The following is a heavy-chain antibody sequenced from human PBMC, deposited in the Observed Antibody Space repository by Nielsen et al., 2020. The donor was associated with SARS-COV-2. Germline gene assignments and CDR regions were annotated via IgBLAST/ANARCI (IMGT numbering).Heavy chain of an antibody. J-gene: IGHJ6*02. D-gene: IGHD3-10*01. CDR1: GFTFSSYD. CDR3: ARGGYGWIGGGMDV. V-gene: IGHV3-13*04. CDR2: IGSAGDT. Sequence: GVLKISCAASGFTFSSYDMRWVRQAPGKGLEWVSAIGSAGDTYYPGSVKGRFTISRENAKNSLYLQMNSLRAGDTAVYYCARGGYGWIGGGMDVRGQGTTVTVSS.